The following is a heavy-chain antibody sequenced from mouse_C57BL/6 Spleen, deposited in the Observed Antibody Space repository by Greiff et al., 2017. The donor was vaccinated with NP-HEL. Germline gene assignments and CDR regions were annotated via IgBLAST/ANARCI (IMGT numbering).Heavy chain of an antibody. CDR2: IYPGDGDT. J-gene: IGHJ2*01. D-gene: IGHD1-1*01. CDR3: ARKGDYGSRFDY. Sequence: VQLQQSGAELVKPGASVKISCKASGYAFSSYWMNWVKQRPGKGLEWIGQIYPGDGDTNYNGKFKGKATLTADKSSSTAYMQLSSLISEDSAVYFCARKGDYGSRFDYWGQGTTLTVSS. V-gene: IGHV1-80*01. CDR1: GYAFSSYW.